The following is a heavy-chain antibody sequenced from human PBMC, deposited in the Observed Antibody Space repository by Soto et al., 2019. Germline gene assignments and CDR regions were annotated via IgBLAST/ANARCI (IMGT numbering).Heavy chain of an antibody. D-gene: IGHD1-7*01. J-gene: IGHJ4*02. Sequence: PGGSLRLSCAASGSTFSSYAMSWVRQAPGKGLEWVSAISGSGGSTYYADSVKGRFTISRDNSKNTLYLQMNSLRAEDTAVYYCAKDLAGTEDSPNDYWGQGTPVTVSS. CDR1: GSTFSSYA. CDR2: ISGSGGST. V-gene: IGHV3-23*01. CDR3: AKDLAGTEDSPNDY.